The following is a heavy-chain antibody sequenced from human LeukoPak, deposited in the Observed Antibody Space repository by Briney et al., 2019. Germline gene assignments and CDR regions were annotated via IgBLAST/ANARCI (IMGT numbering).Heavy chain of an antibody. Sequence: GGSLRLSCAASGFTFSSYWKSWVRQAPGKGLEWVANIKQDGSEKYYVDSVKGRFTISRDNAKNSLYLQMNSLRAEDTAVYYCASKWELGNLDYWGQGTLVTVSS. V-gene: IGHV3-7*03. CDR3: ASKWELGNLDY. D-gene: IGHD1-26*01. CDR2: IKQDGSEK. CDR1: GFTFSSYW. J-gene: IGHJ4*02.